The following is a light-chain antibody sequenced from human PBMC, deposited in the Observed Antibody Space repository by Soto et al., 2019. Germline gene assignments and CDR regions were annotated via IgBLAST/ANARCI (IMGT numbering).Light chain of an antibody. CDR1: QTISSW. J-gene: IGKJ4*01. Sequence: DIQMTQSPSTLSGSVGDRVTITCRASQTISSWLAWYQQKPGKAPKLLIYKASTLKSGVPSRFSGSGSGTDFTLTISSLQAEDVAVYYCQQYYSPPFTFGGGTKVDIK. V-gene: IGKV1-5*03. CDR2: KAS. CDR3: QQYYSPPFT.